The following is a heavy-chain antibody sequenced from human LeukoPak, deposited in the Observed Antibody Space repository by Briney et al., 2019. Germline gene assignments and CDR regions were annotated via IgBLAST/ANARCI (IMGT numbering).Heavy chain of an antibody. D-gene: IGHD1-26*01. CDR2: MNPNSGNT. V-gene: IGHV1-8*01. CDR3: ARGYSSGTYGFYYYYMDV. Sequence: ASVKVSCKASGYTFTSYDINWVRQATGQGLEWMGWMNPNSGNTGYAQKFQGRVTMTRNTSISTAYMELSSLTSEDTAVYYCARGYSSGTYGFYYYYMDVWGKGTTVTISS. J-gene: IGHJ6*03. CDR1: GYTFTSYD.